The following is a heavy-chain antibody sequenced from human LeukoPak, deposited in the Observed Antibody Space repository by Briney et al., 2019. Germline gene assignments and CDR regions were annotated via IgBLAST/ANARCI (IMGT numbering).Heavy chain of an antibody. D-gene: IGHD4-23*01. CDR3: AEVERNSGFDY. V-gene: IGHV3-30*18. CDR2: ISYDGSNE. CDR1: GFTFSSYG. J-gene: IGHJ4*02. Sequence: GGSLRLSCAASGFTFSSYGMHWVRQAPGKGLEWVAVISYDGSNEYYADSVKGRFTISRDNSKNTLYLQMNSLRAEDTAVYYCAEVERNSGFDYWGQGTLVTVSS.